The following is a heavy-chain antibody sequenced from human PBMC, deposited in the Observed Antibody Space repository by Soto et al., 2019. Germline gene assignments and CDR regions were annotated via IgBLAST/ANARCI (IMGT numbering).Heavy chain of an antibody. CDR2: IYYSGST. CDR3: ARGTPYYYDSSGYYAPFDY. Sequence: QVQLQESGPGLVKPSQTLSLTCTVSGGSISSGDYYWSWIRQPPGKGLEWIGYIYYSGSTYYNPSLKSRVTISVDTSKNQFSLKLSSVTAADTAVYYCARGTPYYYDSSGYYAPFDYWGQGTLVTVSS. V-gene: IGHV4-30-4*01. J-gene: IGHJ4*02. CDR1: GGSISSGDYY. D-gene: IGHD3-22*01.